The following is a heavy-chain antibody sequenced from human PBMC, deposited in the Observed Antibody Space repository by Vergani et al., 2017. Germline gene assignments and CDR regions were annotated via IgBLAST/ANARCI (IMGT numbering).Heavy chain of an antibody. CDR2: VYWNDDE. D-gene: IGHD6-19*01. J-gene: IGHJ4*02. Sequence: QITLRESGPTLVKPTQTLTLTCTFSGFSLTTGGEAVGWIRQPPGRALEWLAFVYWNDDERYSPSLKSRVTITKDTSKNQVVLTMTNMDPVDTATYYCARTRYSSGTLTFDYWGQGTLVTVSS. V-gene: IGHV2-5*01. CDR3: ARTRYSSGTLTFDY. CDR1: GFSLTTGGEA.